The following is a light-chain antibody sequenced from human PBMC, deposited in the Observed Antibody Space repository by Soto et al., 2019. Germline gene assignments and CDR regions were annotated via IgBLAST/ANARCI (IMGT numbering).Light chain of an antibody. CDR3: SSYTSSSNYV. CDR2: EVS. Sequence: QSALTQPASVSGSPGQSITISCTGTSSDVGGYNYVSWYQQHPGKAPKLMIYEVSNRPSGVSNRFSGSKSGNTAPLTISGLQAEDEADYYCSSYTSSSNYVLGPGTKVTVL. CDR1: SSDVGGYNY. J-gene: IGLJ1*01. V-gene: IGLV2-14*01.